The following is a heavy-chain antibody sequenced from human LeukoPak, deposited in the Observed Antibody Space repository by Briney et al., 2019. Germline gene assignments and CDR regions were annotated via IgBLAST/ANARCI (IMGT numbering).Heavy chain of an antibody. D-gene: IGHD3-10*01. V-gene: IGHV3-23*01. CDR1: GFTFSSCA. J-gene: IGHJ4*02. CDR3: ARDYYGSGSYHY. CDR2: ISGSGGST. Sequence: GGSLRLSCAASGFTFSSCAMSWVRQAPGKGLEWVSAISGSGGSTYYADSVKGRFTISRDNAKNSLYLQMNSLRAEDTAVYYCARDYYGSGSYHYWGQGTLVTVSS.